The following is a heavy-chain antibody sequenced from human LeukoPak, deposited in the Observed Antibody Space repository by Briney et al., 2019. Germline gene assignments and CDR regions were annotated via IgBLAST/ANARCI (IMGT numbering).Heavy chain of an antibody. V-gene: IGHV4-39*01. CDR2: IYYSGST. Sequence: SETLSLTCTVSGGSISSSSYYWGWIRQPPGKGLEWIGTIYYSGSTNYNPSLKSRVTISVDTSKNQFSLKLSSVTAADTAVYYCASSPQPGRGGYYDILTGSFSYNWFDPWGQGTLVTVSS. CDR3: ASSPQPGRGGYYDILTGSFSYNWFDP. J-gene: IGHJ5*02. CDR1: GGSISSSSYY. D-gene: IGHD3-9*01.